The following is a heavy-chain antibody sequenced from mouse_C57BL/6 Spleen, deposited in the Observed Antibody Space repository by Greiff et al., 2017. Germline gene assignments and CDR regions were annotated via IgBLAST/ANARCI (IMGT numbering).Heavy chain of an antibody. D-gene: IGHD1-1*02. V-gene: IGHV10-3*01. J-gene: IGHJ2*01. Sequence: EVKLVESGGGLVQPKGSLKLSCAASGFTFNTYAMHWVRQAPGKGLEWVARIRSKSSNYATYYADSVKDRFTIYRDESQSLLYLQMNNLKTEDTALYYSVGERGGYYLGYWGQGATLTVSS. CDR3: VGERGGYYLGY. CDR1: GFTFNTYA. CDR2: IRSKSSNYAT.